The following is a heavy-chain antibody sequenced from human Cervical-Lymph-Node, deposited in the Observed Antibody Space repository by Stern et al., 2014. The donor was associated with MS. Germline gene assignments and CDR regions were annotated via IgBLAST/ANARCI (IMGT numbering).Heavy chain of an antibody. Sequence: VQLVQSGAEVKKPGESVKISCEGSGYSFTTYWIAWVRQKPGKGLEWMGIVHPDDSDTRYSPSIQGQVTPAAEKSKNAAYMQWSSLKASDTAPYYCARVMIGSTSHYGLDVWGQGTTVTVSS. J-gene: IGHJ6*02. V-gene: IGHV5-51*01. CDR3: ARVMIGSTSHYGLDV. CDR1: GYSFTTYW. D-gene: IGHD2-2*01. CDR2: VHPDDSDT.